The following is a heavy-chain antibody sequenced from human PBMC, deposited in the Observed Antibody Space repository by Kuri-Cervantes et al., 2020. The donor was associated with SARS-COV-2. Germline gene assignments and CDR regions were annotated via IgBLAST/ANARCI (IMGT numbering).Heavy chain of an antibody. Sequence: GESLKISCTASGFTFGDYAMHWVRQAPGKGLEWVAVISYDGSNKYYADSVKGRFTISRDNSKNTLYLQMNSLRAEDTAVYYCVGETDTAMAFFDYWGQGTLVTVSS. CDR3: VGETDTAMAFFDY. V-gene: IGHV3-30*14. CDR2: ISYDGSNK. J-gene: IGHJ4*02. CDR1: GFTFGDYA. D-gene: IGHD5-18*01.